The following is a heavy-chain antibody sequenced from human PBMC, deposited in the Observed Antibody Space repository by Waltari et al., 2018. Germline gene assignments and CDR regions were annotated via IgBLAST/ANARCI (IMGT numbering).Heavy chain of an antibody. Sequence: EVQLVESGGGLVQPGGSLRLSCSASGFTFSSSWMHWVRQAPGKGLVWVSRINSDGSSTSYADSVKGRFTISRDNAKNTLYLQMNSLRAEDTAVYYCASYMTTVPLRAFDIWGQGTMVTVSS. J-gene: IGHJ3*02. CDR2: INSDGSST. CDR3: ASYMTTVPLRAFDI. V-gene: IGHV3-74*01. CDR1: GFTFSSSW. D-gene: IGHD4-17*01.